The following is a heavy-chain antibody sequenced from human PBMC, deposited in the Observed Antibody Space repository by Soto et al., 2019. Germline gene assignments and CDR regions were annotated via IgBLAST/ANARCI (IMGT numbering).Heavy chain of an antibody. D-gene: IGHD6-6*01. V-gene: IGHV3-11*01. Sequence: GGSLRLSCAASGFTFSDYYMSWIRQAPGKGLEWVSYISSSGSTIYYADSVKGRFTISRDNAKNSLYLQMNSLRAEDTAVYYCARALYSSSSDWFDPWGQGTLVTVSS. CDR2: ISSSGSTI. CDR3: ARALYSSSSDWFDP. J-gene: IGHJ5*02. CDR1: GFTFSDYY.